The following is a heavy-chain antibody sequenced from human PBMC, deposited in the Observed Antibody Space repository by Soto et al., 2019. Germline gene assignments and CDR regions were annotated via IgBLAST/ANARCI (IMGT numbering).Heavy chain of an antibody. CDR3: ANWVEGAMVYFDY. CDR2: ISGGGDRT. V-gene: IGHV3-23*01. CDR1: GLIFRNYP. D-gene: IGHD2-8*01. Sequence: GGSLRFSGAASGLIFRNYPMSWVPQAPGRGLEWVSAISGGGDRTYYADSVKGRFTISRDNSKSTLYLQMNSLRADDTAVYYCANWVEGAMVYFDYWGLGTLVTVSS. J-gene: IGHJ4*02.